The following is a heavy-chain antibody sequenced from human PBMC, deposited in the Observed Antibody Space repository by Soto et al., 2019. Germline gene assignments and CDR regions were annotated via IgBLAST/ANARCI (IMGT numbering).Heavy chain of an antibody. D-gene: IGHD2-15*01. Sequence: QVQLVESGGGVVQPGRSLRLSCGVSGFTLSRYTMHWVRQAPGKGLEWVALISSDGSAKYYADSVKGRFTVSRDDSFYLQMTSLRGEDTAVYYCARDGYCSGGSCLDGMDVWGQGTTVTVSS. J-gene: IGHJ6*02. CDR3: ARDGYCSGGSCLDGMDV. V-gene: IGHV3-30-3*01. CDR2: ISSDGSAK. CDR1: GFTLSRYT.